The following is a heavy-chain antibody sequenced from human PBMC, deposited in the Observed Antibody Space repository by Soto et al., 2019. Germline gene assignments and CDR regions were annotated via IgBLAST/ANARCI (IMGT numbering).Heavy chain of an antibody. J-gene: IGHJ4*02. D-gene: IGHD6-13*01. CDR3: ARFAKEENPKLESWYAFDF. CDR1: GGSIRSGGYF. Sequence: PSETLSLTCTVSGGSIRSGGYFWSWARQQPGKGLEWIGHIYYRGGTSYNPSLESRVAMSVDTSKNEFTLKVNSVTAADTAIYYCARFAKEENPKLESWYAFDFWGRGTLVTVSS. CDR2: IYYRGGT. V-gene: IGHV4-31*03.